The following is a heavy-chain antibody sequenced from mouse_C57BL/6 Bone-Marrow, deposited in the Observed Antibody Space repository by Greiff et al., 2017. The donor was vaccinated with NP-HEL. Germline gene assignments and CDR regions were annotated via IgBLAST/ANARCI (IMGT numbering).Heavy chain of an antibody. CDR1: GYTFTDYY. J-gene: IGHJ2*01. V-gene: IGHV1-26*01. Sequence: VQLQQSGPELVKPGASVKISCKASGYTFTDYYMNWVKQSHGKSLEWIGDINPNNGGTSYNQKFKGKATLTVDKSSSTAYMELRSLTSEDSAVYYCARYPIYYGNYPYFDYWGQGTTLTVSS. CDR2: INPNNGGT. CDR3: ARYPIYYGNYPYFDY. D-gene: IGHD2-1*01.